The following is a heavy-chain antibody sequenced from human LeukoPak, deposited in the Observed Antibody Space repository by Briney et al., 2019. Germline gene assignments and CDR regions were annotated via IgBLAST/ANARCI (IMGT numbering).Heavy chain of an antibody. V-gene: IGHV3-30*18. CDR3: AKASSPYGSGSYTSFDY. J-gene: IGHJ4*02. Sequence: GXSLRLSCAASGFTFSSYGMHWVRQAPGKGLEWVAVISYDGSNKYYADSVKGRFTISRDNSKNTLYLQMNSLRAEDTAVYYCAKASSPYGSGSYTSFDYWGQGTLVTVSS. CDR1: GFTFSSYG. D-gene: IGHD3-10*01. CDR2: ISYDGSNK.